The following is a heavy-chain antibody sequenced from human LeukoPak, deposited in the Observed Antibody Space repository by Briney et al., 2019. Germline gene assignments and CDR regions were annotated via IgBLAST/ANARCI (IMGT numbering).Heavy chain of an antibody. Sequence: GGSLRLSCAVSGFSFTNFWMSWVHQAPGRGLEWVANIHPEGNEKYHVESVKGRFTISRDNTKNLLFLQMNGLRVEDTAVYYCARGDAFSGDHWGQGTLVTVSS. J-gene: IGHJ4*02. V-gene: IGHV3-7*04. CDR3: ARGDAFSGDH. CDR1: GFSFTNFW. CDR2: IHPEGNEK.